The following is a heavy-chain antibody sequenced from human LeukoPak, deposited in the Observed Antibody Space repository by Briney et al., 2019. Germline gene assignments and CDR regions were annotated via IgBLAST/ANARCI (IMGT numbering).Heavy chain of an antibody. Sequence: PSETLSLTCTVSGGSISSSSYYWGWIRQPPGKGLEWIGSIYYSGSTYYNPSLKSRVTISVDTSKNQFSLKLSSVTAADTAVYYCARHIGYCGGDCRPNWFDPWGQGTLVTVSS. CDR2: IYYSGST. V-gene: IGHV4-39*01. D-gene: IGHD2-21*02. J-gene: IGHJ5*02. CDR1: GGSISSSSYY. CDR3: ARHIGYCGGDCRPNWFDP.